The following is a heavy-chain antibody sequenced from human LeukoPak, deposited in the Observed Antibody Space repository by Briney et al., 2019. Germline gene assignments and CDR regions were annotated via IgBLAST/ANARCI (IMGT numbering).Heavy chain of an antibody. CDR1: GYTFINYG. V-gene: IGHV1-69*01. J-gene: IGHJ4*02. D-gene: IGHD5-18*01. CDR2: IIPIFGTA. Sequence: KVSCKASGYTFINYGINWVRQAPGQGLEWMGGIIPIFGTANYAQKFQGRVTITADESTSTAYMELSSLRSEDTAVYYCARAPEGYSYGFDWGQGTLVTVSS. CDR3: ARAPEGYSYGFD.